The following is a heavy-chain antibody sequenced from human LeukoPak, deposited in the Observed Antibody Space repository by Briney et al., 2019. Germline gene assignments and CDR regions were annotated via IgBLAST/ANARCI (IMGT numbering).Heavy chain of an antibody. CDR2: IVVGSGNT. Sequence: GASVKVSCKASGFTFTSSAVQWVRQAGGQRLEGIGGIVVGSGNTDYAQKFQERVTITRDMSTSTAYMELSSLRSEDTAVYYCARSEEQYYDILPRNWFDPWRQGTLVTVSS. D-gene: IGHD3-9*01. CDR3: ARSEEQYYDILPRNWFDP. J-gene: IGHJ5*02. CDR1: GFTFTSSA. V-gene: IGHV1-58*01.